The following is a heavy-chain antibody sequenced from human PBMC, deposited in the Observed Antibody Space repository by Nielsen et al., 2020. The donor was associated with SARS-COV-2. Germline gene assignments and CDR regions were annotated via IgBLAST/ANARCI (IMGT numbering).Heavy chain of an antibody. J-gene: IGHJ6*02. Sequence: WIRQPPGKGLEWVAYISDSGSRIYYADSVKGRFTISRDNAKNSLYLQMNSLRAEDTAVYYCASDPGFGESPTPGYYYYGMDVWGQGTTVTVSS. D-gene: IGHD3-10*01. CDR2: ISDSGSRI. CDR3: ASDPGFGESPTPGYYYYGMDV. V-gene: IGHV3-11*04.